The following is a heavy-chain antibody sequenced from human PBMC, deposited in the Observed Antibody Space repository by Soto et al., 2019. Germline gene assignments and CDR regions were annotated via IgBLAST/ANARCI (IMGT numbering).Heavy chain of an antibody. V-gene: IGHV3-23*01. CDR2: ISGGGGST. CDR1: GFTFSSYA. CDR3: ASIAARQGRWFDP. J-gene: IGHJ5*02. D-gene: IGHD6-6*01. Sequence: LRLSCAASGFTFSSYAMSWVRQAPGKGLEWVSAISGGGGSTYYADSVKGRFTISRDNSKNTLYLQMNSLRAEDTAVYYCASIAARQGRWFDPWGQGTLVTVSS.